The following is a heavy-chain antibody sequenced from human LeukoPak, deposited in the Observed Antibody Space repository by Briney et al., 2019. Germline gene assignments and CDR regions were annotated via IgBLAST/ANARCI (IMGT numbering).Heavy chain of an antibody. Sequence: SETLSLTCTVSGDSISSYYWSWIRQPPGKGLEWIGYVYSSGNTNYSPSLKGRAIISADTSKNQFSLKLTSVTAADTAVYYCVRDRELTYWGQGILVTVSS. CDR3: VRDRELTY. D-gene: IGHD3-10*01. V-gene: IGHV4-4*08. J-gene: IGHJ4*02. CDR1: GDSISSYY. CDR2: VYSSGNT.